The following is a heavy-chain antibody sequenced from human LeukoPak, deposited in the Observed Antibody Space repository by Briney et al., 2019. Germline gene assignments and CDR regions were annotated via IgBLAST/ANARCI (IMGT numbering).Heavy chain of an antibody. D-gene: IGHD3-22*01. V-gene: IGHV4-34*10. CDR1: GVSINDYY. CDR3: ARDHPPDYYDSSGLKT. CDR2: ISHTEGT. J-gene: IGHJ5*02. Sequence: PSETLSLTCGVFGVSINDYYWSWIRQSPGKGLEWIGEISHTEGTRYNPSLESRVTMSVGTSENQLSLKLIFVTAADTAVYYCARDHPPDYYDSSGLKTWGQGTLVTVSS.